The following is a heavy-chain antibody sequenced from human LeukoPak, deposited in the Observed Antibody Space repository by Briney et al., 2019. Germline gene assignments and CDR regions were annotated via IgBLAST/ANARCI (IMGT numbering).Heavy chain of an antibody. J-gene: IGHJ4*02. D-gene: IGHD3-3*01. Sequence: AASVKVSCKASGYTFTSYDINWVRQATGQGLEWMGWMNPNSGNTGYAQKFQGRVTITRNTSISTAYMELSSLRSEDTAVYYCARKGKAGDFWSGYQYYFDYWGQGTLVTVSS. CDR1: GYTFTSYD. CDR3: ARKGKAGDFWSGYQYYFDY. V-gene: IGHV1-8*03. CDR2: MNPNSGNT.